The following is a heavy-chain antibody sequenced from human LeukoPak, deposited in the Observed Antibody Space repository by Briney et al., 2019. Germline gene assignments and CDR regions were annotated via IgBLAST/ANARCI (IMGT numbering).Heavy chain of an antibody. Sequence: PSETLSLTCTVSGGSISSSGYFWGWIRQPPGKGLEWIGSIYHSGSTYYNPSLKSRVTISVDTSKNQFSLKLSSVTAADTAVYHCARGPRTAARLWYFDLWGRGTLVTVSS. D-gene: IGHD6-6*01. CDR1: GGSISSSGYF. CDR2: IYHSGST. CDR3: ARGPRTAARLWYFDL. V-gene: IGHV4-39*07. J-gene: IGHJ2*01.